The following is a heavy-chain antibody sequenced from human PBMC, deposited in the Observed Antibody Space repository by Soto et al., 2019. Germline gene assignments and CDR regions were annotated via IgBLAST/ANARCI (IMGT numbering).Heavy chain of an antibody. V-gene: IGHV3-13*04. CDR2: IGTTGDT. CDR3: ARAIGPTLFDY. J-gene: IGHJ4*02. Sequence: EVQLVESGGGLVQPGGSLRLSCSASGFTFSSYDMHWDRQGTGKGLEWVSAIGTTGDTYYAGSVKGRFTISRENAKNSLYLQMDRLRAGDTAIYFCARAIGPTLFDYWGQGTLVTVSS. CDR1: GFTFSSYD. D-gene: IGHD3-22*01.